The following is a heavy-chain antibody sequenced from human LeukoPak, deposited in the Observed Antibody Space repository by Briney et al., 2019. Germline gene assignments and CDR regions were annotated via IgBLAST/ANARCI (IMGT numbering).Heavy chain of an antibody. CDR1: GYTFTSYY. Sequence: ASVKVSCKASGYTFTSYYMHWVRQAPGQGLEWMGIINPSGGSTSYAQKFQGRVTITADKSTSTAYMELSSLRSEDTAVYYCARGLGGLFGVVITDRWFDPWGQGTLVTVSS. V-gene: IGHV1-46*01. CDR3: ARGLGGLFGVVITDRWFDP. D-gene: IGHD3-3*01. CDR2: INPSGGST. J-gene: IGHJ5*02.